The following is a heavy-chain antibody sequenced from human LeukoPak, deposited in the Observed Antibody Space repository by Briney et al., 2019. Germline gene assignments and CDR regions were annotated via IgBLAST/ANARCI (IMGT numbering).Heavy chain of an antibody. V-gene: IGHV4-59*08. CDR1: GGTISNYY. CDR2: ISYSGST. CDR3: AGPAAADY. J-gene: IGHJ4*02. Sequence: SETLSLTCTVSGGTISNYYWNWIRQPPGKGLEWIGYISYSGSTNYNPSLKSRVTISVDTSKNQFSLRLSSVTAADTAVYYCAGPAAADYWGQGTLVTVSS. D-gene: IGHD6-13*01.